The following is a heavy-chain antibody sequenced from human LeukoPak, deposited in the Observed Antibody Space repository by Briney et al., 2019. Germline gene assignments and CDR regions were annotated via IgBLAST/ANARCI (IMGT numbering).Heavy chain of an antibody. CDR2: INSNGSST. J-gene: IGHJ5*02. Sequence: GGSLRLPCEVSGFTFSSYWMNWVRQAPGKWLVWVSRINSNGSSTSYADSVKGRFTISRDNAKNTLYLQMNSLRAEDTAVYYCARGVQPRAGWFDPWGQGTLVTVSS. V-gene: IGHV3-74*01. D-gene: IGHD6-13*01. CDR3: ARGVQPRAGWFDP. CDR1: GFTFSSYW.